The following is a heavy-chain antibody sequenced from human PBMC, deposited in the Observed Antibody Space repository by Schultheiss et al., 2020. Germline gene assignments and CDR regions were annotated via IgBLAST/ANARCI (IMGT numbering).Heavy chain of an antibody. D-gene: IGHD3-10*01. CDR1: GGSISSGSYY. CDR2: IYTSGST. CDR3: ARGPTVLWFGDQTYYYGMDV. Sequence: SETLSLTCTVSGGSISSGSYYWSWIRQPAGKGLEWIGRIYTSGSTNYNPSLKSRVTISVDTSKNQFSLKLSSVTAADTAVYFCARGPTVLWFGDQTYYYGMDVWGQGTTVTVSS. V-gene: IGHV4-61*02. J-gene: IGHJ6*02.